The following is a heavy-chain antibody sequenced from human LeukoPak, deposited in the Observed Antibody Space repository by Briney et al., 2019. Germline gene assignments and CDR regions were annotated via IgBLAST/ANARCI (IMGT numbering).Heavy chain of an antibody. J-gene: IGHJ4*02. V-gene: IGHV4-59*11. CDR2: VFYTGTT. CDR1: GGSISGHY. D-gene: IGHD1-26*01. Sequence: SETLSLTCSVSGGSISGHYWTWIRQTPGKGLEWIGNVFYTGTTNYNPSLQSRVSISVDTSSNHFSLRLSSVTAADTAVYYCAREQILRVAAKNFFVYWGQGALVTVSS. CDR3: AREQILRVAAKNFFVY.